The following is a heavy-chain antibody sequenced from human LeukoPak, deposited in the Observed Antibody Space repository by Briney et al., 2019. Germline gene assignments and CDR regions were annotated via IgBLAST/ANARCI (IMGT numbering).Heavy chain of an antibody. V-gene: IGHV3-30*04. D-gene: IGHD1-26*01. Sequence: GGSLRLSCAASGFTFSNYIMHWVRQAPGKGLDWVAVIIENGSNQYYADSVKGRFTISRDNAKNSLYLQMNSLRAEDTAVYYCAREVGATYFDYWGQGTLVTVSS. CDR3: AREVGATYFDY. J-gene: IGHJ4*02. CDR1: GFTFSNYI. CDR2: IIENGSNQ.